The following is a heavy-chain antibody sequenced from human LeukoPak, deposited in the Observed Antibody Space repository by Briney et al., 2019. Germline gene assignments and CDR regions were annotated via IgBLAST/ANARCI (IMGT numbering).Heavy chain of an antibody. J-gene: IGHJ4*02. D-gene: IGHD3-22*01. Sequence: PSETLSLTCTVSGGSISTYYWNWIRQPPGKGLEWIGSIYYSGSTYYNPSLKSRVTISVDTSKNQFSLKLSSVTAADTAVYYCASNTYYYDSSGYYSTFDYWGQGTLVTVSS. V-gene: IGHV4-39*01. CDR2: IYYSGST. CDR3: ASNTYYYDSSGYYSTFDY. CDR1: GGSISTYY.